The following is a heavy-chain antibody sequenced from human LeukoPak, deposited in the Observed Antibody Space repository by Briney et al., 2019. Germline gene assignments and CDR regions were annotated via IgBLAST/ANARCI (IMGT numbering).Heavy chain of an antibody. CDR2: ISYDGSIK. CDR1: GFTFNTYD. CDR3: AKDALRGGTYYYFDY. D-gene: IGHD2-15*01. J-gene: IGHJ4*02. Sequence: GRSLELSWAASGFTFNTYDMHWVRQAPGKGLEWVALISYDGSIKYYADSVKGRFTISRDNSKNTLYLQMNSLSGEDTAVYYCAKDALRGGTYYYFDYWGQGTLVTVSS. V-gene: IGHV3-30*18.